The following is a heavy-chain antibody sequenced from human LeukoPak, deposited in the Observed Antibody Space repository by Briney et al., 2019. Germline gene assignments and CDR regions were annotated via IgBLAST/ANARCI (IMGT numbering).Heavy chain of an antibody. Sequence: GASVKVSCKASGYTFTGYYMHWVRQAPGQGLEWMGWINPNSGGTNYAQKFQGWVTMTRDTPISTAYMELSRLRSDDTAVYYCARADDILTGHFDYWGQGTLVTVSS. CDR2: INPNSGGT. V-gene: IGHV1-2*04. J-gene: IGHJ4*02. CDR1: GYTFTGYY. D-gene: IGHD3-9*01. CDR3: ARADDILTGHFDY.